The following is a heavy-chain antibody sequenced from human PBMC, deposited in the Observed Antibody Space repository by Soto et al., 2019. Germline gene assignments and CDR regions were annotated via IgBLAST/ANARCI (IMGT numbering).Heavy chain of an antibody. CDR2: ISSSGSTI. Sequence: PGGSLRLSCAASGFTFSSYEMNWVRQAPGKGLEWVSYISSSGSTIYYADSVKGRFTISRDNAKNTMYMQMNNLRADDTAVYYCASLMVTATSVPGDWPDPWGQGILVTVSS. V-gene: IGHV3-48*03. J-gene: IGHJ5*02. D-gene: IGHD2-15*01. CDR1: GFTFSSYE. CDR3: ASLMVTATSVPGDWPDP.